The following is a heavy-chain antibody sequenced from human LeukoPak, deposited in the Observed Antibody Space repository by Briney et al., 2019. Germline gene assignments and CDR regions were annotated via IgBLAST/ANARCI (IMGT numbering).Heavy chain of an antibody. CDR1: GFTFSSYA. D-gene: IGHD5-18*01. V-gene: IGHV3-23*01. J-gene: IGHJ4*02. Sequence: PGGSLRLSCAASGFTFSSYAMSWVRQAPGKGLEWVSAISGSGGSTYYADSVKGRFTLSRDNSKNTLYLQMNTLRAEDTAIYYCAKAYTAMDYWGQGTLVTVSS. CDR3: AKAYTAMDY. CDR2: ISGSGGST.